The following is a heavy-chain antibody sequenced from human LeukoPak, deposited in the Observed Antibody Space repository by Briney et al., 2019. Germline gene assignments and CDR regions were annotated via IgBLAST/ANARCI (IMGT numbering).Heavy chain of an antibody. J-gene: IGHJ4*02. V-gene: IGHV3-23*01. D-gene: IGHD4-23*01. CDR2: IRSSGHNT. CDR3: AKSHSVAQRGYFDY. CDR1: GFTFSNYA. Sequence: GGSLRLSCAASGFTFSNYAMSWVRQAPGKGLEWVSGIRSSGHNTYYEDSVRGRFTISRDNSRNTIYLQINSLRAEDTAVYYCAKSHSVAQRGYFDYWGQGTLVTVSA.